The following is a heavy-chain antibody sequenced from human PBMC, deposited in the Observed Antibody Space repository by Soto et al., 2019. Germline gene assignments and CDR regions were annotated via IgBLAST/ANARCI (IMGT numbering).Heavy chain of an antibody. CDR3: ARDPTIAAAGKRVRYYGMDV. D-gene: IGHD6-13*01. Sequence: QPGGSLRLSCAASGFTFSSYGMHWVRQAPGKGLEWVAVIWYDGSNKYYADSVKGRFTISRDNSKNTLYLQMNSLRAEDTAVYYCARDPTIAAAGKRVRYYGMDVWGQGTTVTVSS. V-gene: IGHV3-33*01. CDR2: IWYDGSNK. CDR1: GFTFSSYG. J-gene: IGHJ6*02.